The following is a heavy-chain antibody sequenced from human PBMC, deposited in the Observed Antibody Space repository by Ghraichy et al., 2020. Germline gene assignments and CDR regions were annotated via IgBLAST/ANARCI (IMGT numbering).Heavy chain of an antibody. J-gene: IGHJ5*02. CDR2: INPDGSNT. D-gene: IGHD6-13*01. Sequence: GGSLRLSCAASGFTFSNYWMHWVRQAPGKGLVWVSRINPDGSNTVYADSVKGRFTISRDNAKNMLYLQMNSLRADDTAMYYCTRLIAAAGTRWFYPWGQGTLVTVSS. CDR3: TRLIAAAGTRWFYP. CDR1: GFTFSNYW. V-gene: IGHV3-74*01.